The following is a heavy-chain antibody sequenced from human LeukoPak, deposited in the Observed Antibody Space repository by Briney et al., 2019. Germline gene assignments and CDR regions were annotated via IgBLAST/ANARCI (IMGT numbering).Heavy chain of an antibody. Sequence: ASVKVSCKASGYTFTGYYMHWVRQAPGHGLEWMGRINPNSGGTNYAQKFQGRVTMTRDTSISTAYMELSRLRSDDTAVYYCARVGNYDFWSGYSNWFDPWGQGTLVTVSS. CDR2: INPNSGGT. CDR1: GYTFTGYY. V-gene: IGHV1-2*06. D-gene: IGHD3-3*01. J-gene: IGHJ5*02. CDR3: ARVGNYDFWSGYSNWFDP.